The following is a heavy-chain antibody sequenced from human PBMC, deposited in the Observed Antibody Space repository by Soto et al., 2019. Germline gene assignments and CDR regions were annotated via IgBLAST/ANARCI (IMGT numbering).Heavy chain of an antibody. CDR2: IYTSGST. V-gene: IGHV4-4*07. CDR1: GGSISSYY. CDR3: ARGWVGSGSYYKGYYYGMDV. J-gene: IGHJ6*02. Sequence: SETLSLTCTVSGGSISSYYWSWIRQPAGKGLEWIGRIYTSGSTNYNPSLKSRVTMSVDTSKNQFSLKLSSVTAADTAVYYCARGWVGSGSYYKGYYYGMDVWGQGTTVTVSS. D-gene: IGHD3-10*01.